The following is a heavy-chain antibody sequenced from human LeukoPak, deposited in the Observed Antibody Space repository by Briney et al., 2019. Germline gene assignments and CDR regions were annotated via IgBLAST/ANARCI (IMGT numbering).Heavy chain of an antibody. D-gene: IGHD6-25*01. CDR3: TRPYSSGGKGPL. CDR1: GFAFSGSG. Sequence: GGSLKLSCAASGFAFSGSGLHWVRQASGKGLEWVGRIRSRANNYATAYAASVRGRFTVSRDDSKNTAYLQMNSLKTEDTAVYYCTRPYSSGGKGPLWGQGTLVTVSS. V-gene: IGHV3-73*01. J-gene: IGHJ4*02. CDR2: IRSRANNYAT.